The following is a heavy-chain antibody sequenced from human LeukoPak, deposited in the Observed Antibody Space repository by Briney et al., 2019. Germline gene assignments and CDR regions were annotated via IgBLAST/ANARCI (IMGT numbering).Heavy chain of an antibody. CDR3: ARAGGDYGDYGIDY. D-gene: IGHD4-17*01. J-gene: IGHJ4*02. Sequence: QSGGSLRLSCVASGLTFSNYAMSWVRQAPGKGLEWISAIIGSADGTFYADSVKGRFTISRDNFKNTVYLQMNSLRAEDTAVYYCARAGGDYGDYGIDYWGQGTLVTVSS. CDR1: GLTFSNYA. CDR2: IIGSADGT. V-gene: IGHV3-23*01.